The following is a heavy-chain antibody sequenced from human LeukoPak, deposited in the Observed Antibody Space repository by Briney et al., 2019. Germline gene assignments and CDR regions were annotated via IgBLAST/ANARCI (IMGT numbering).Heavy chain of an antibody. D-gene: IGHD6-6*01. CDR1: GYSFSNYW. V-gene: IGHV5-51*01. CDR3: AKQPPPIPSRPYWYFDL. J-gene: IGHJ2*01. Sequence: GESLKVSCQGSGYSFSNYWIAWVRRMPGKGLEWIGMIYAGDSEARYSKSFVGQVTFSADKSVSTAYLQWSSLQASDTAIYYCAKQPPPIPSRPYWYFDLWGRGTLVTVSS. CDR2: IYAGDSEA.